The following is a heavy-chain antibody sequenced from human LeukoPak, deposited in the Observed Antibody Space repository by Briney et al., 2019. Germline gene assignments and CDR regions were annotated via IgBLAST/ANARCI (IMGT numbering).Heavy chain of an antibody. CDR3: ARVWAPGYYYYMDV. J-gene: IGHJ6*03. Sequence: PSETLSLTCTVSGGSISSYYWNWIRQPPGKGLEWIGYIFYSGRTNYNPSLKSRVTISVDTSKNWFSLRLTSVTAADTAVYYCARVWAPGYYYYMDVWGKGTTVTVSS. CDR1: GGSISSYY. V-gene: IGHV4-59*01. D-gene: IGHD3-16*01. CDR2: IFYSGRT.